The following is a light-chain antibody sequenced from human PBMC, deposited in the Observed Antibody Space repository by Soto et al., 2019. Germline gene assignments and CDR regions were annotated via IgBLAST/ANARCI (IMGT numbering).Light chain of an antibody. J-gene: IGLJ2*01. V-gene: IGLV2-14*01. CDR1: SSDVGGYNY. CDR3: SSYTSSSTLVV. Sequence: QSALTQPASVSGSPGQSITISFTGTSSDVGGYNYVSWYQQHPGKAPKLMIYDVSNRPSGVSNRFTGSKSGNTASLIVSGLQAEDEADYYCSSYTSSSTLVVFGGGTKLTVL. CDR2: DVS.